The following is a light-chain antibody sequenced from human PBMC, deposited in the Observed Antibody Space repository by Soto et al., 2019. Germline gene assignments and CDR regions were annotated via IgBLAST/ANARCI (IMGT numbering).Light chain of an antibody. Sequence: EIVLTQSPVTLSLFPGERATLSCRASQTVSSTYFAWYRQRPGQPPSLLIYGASNRATGVPDRFSGSGSGTDFTLTITRLEPEDFAVYYCQQYGSSPPATFGQGTNLEIK. J-gene: IGKJ2*01. CDR1: QTVSSTY. CDR2: GAS. CDR3: QQYGSSPPAT. V-gene: IGKV3-20*01.